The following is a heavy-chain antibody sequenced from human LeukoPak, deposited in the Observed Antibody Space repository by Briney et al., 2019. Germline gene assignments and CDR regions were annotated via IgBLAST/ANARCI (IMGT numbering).Heavy chain of an antibody. CDR1: GGSFSGYY. J-gene: IGHJ4*02. D-gene: IGHD6-19*01. CDR3: ARHSSGWYAVGDLYDY. CDR2: INHSGST. V-gene: IGHV4-34*01. Sequence: SETLSLTCAVYGGSFSGYYWSWIRQPPGKGLEWIGEINHSGSTNYNPSLKSRVTISVDTSKNQFSLKLSSVTAADTAVYYCARHSSGWYAVGDLYDYWGQGTLVTVSS.